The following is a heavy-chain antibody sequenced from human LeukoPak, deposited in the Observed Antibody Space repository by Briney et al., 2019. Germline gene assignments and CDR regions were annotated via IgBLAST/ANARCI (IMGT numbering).Heavy chain of an antibody. J-gene: IGHJ6*02. Sequence: GGSLRLSCAASGFTFDDYAMHWVRQAPGKGLEWVSGISWNSGSIGYADSVKGRFTTSRDNAKNSLYLQMNSLRAEDTALYYCAKDKGGYSYAGHYYYGMDVWGQGTTVTVSS. CDR3: AKDKGGYSYAGHYYYGMDV. CDR1: GFTFDDYA. D-gene: IGHD5-18*01. CDR2: ISWNSGSI. V-gene: IGHV3-9*01.